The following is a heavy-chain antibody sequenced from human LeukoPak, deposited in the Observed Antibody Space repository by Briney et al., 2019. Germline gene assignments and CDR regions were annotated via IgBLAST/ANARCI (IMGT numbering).Heavy chain of an antibody. J-gene: IGHJ3*02. CDR1: GFTVSSNY. CDR2: IYSGGST. Sequence: GGSLRLSCAASGFTVSSNYMSWVRQAPGKGLEWVSVIYSGGSTYYADSVKGRFTISRDNSKNTLCLQMNSLRAEDTAVYYCARGEGAGYGYLGAFDIWGQGTMVTVSS. V-gene: IGHV3-53*01. D-gene: IGHD5-18*01. CDR3: ARGEGAGYGYLGAFDI.